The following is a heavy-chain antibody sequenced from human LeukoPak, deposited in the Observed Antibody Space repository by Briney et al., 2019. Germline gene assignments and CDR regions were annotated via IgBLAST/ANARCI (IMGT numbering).Heavy chain of an antibody. J-gene: IGHJ4*02. CDR3: VGVAAAGSGFDFDY. V-gene: IGHV4-59*01. CDR1: GGSTSSYY. CDR2: IYYSGST. D-gene: IGHD6-13*01. Sequence: SETLSLTCTVSGGSTSSYYWSWIRQPPGKGLEWIGCIYYSGSTNYNPSLKSRVTISVDTSKNQFSLKLSSVTAADTAVYYCVGVAAAGSGFDFDYWGQGTLVTVSS.